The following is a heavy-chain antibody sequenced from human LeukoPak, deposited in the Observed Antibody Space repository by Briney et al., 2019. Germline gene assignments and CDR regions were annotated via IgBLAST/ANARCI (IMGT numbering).Heavy chain of an antibody. V-gene: IGHV3-23*01. J-gene: IGHJ4*02. D-gene: IGHD6-13*01. CDR1: GFRFSTYA. CDR2: ISGSTGLT. Sequence: GGSLRLSCAASGFRFSTYAMSWVRQAPGKGLEWVSGISGSTGLTYYADSVKGRFTISRDNSKDTVHLQMNTLGAEDTAVYYCAKSDPLMTAAGIFDSWGQGTLVTVSS. CDR3: AKSDPLMTAAGIFDS.